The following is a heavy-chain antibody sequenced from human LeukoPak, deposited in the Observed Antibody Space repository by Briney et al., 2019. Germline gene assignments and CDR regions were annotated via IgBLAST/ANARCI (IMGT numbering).Heavy chain of an antibody. J-gene: IGHJ4*02. CDR1: GFTFSSYS. D-gene: IGHD3-22*01. V-gene: IGHV3-21*01. CDR2: ISSSSSYI. Sequence: GGSLRLSCAASGFTFSSYSMNWARQAPGKGLEWVSSISSSSSYIYYADSVKGRFTISRDNAKNSLYLQMNSLRAEDTAVYYCARDGRWINYYDGSAPLWGQGTLVTVSS. CDR3: ARDGRWINYYDGSAPL.